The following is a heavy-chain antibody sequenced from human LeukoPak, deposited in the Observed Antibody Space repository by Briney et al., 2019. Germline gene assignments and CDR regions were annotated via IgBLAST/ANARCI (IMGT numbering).Heavy chain of an antibody. CDR2: ISSSSSYI. CDR1: GFAFSSYS. V-gene: IGHV3-21*01. Sequence: GGSLRLSCAASGFAFSSYSMNWLRQAPGKGLEGVSSISSSSSYIYYADSVKGRFTISRDNAKNSLYLQMNSLRGEDTAVYYCASGSYSGSSGVYWGQGTLVTVSS. J-gene: IGHJ4*02. CDR3: ASGSYSGSSGVY. D-gene: IGHD1-26*01.